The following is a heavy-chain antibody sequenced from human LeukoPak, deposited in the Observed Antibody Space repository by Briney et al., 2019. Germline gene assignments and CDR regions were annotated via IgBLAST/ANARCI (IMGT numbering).Heavy chain of an antibody. J-gene: IGHJ5*02. V-gene: IGHV4-4*07. CDR1: GGSISSYY. D-gene: IGHD3-10*01. CDR2: IYTSGST. CDR3: ARDRQKYYGSGRYSKGWFDP. Sequence: SETLSLTCTVSGGSISSYYWSWIRQPAGKGLECIGRIYTSGSTNYNPSLKSRVTMSVDTSKNQFSLKLSSVTAADTAVYYCARDRQKYYGSGRYSKGWFDPWGQGTLVTVSS.